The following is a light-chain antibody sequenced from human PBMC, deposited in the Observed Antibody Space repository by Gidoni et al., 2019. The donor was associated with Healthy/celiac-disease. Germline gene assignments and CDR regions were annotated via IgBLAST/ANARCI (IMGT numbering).Light chain of an antibody. CDR2: AAS. CDR1: QSISSY. V-gene: IGKV1-39*01. J-gene: IGKJ1*01. Sequence: EIQMTQSPSSLSASVGDRVTSTCRASQSISSYLNWYQQKPGKAPKLLIYAASSLQSGVPSRFSGSGSGTDFTLTISSLQPEDFATYYCQQSYSTPGTFGQGTKVEIK. CDR3: QQSYSTPGT.